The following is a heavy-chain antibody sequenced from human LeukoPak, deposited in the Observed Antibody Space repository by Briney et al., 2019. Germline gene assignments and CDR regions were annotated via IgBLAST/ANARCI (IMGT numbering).Heavy chain of an antibody. D-gene: IGHD3-22*01. CDR3: AKSPTYYYDSSGYYYFDY. CDR2: ISGSGGST. CDR1: GFTFSSCA. Sequence: PGGSLRLSCAASGFTFSSCAMSWVRQAPGKGLEWVSAISGSGGSTYYADSVKGRFTNSRDNSKNTLYLQMNSLRAEDTAVYYCAKSPTYYYDSSGYYYFDYWGQGTLVTVSS. J-gene: IGHJ4*02. V-gene: IGHV3-23*01.